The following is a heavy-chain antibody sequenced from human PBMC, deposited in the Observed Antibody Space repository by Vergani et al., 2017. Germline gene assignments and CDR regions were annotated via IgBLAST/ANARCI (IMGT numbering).Heavy chain of an antibody. CDR1: GGSINSYY. CDR3: ARHLGYGGTNGDY. D-gene: IGHD4-23*01. Sequence: QVQLQESGPGLVKPSETLSLTCTVSGGSINSYYWGWSRQPPGKGLEWIGSIYYSGSTYYNPSLKSRVTISVDTSKNQFSLKLSSVTGADTAVYYCARHLGYGGTNGDYWGQGTLVTVSS. V-gene: IGHV4-39*01. J-gene: IGHJ4*02. CDR2: IYYSGST.